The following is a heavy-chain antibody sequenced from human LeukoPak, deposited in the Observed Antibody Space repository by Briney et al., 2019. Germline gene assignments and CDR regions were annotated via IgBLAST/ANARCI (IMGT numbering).Heavy chain of an antibody. CDR1: GFTFSSYG. J-gene: IGHJ4*02. CDR3: AKGKMATISHFDY. D-gene: IGHD5-24*01. Sequence: GGSLRLSCAASGFTFSSYGMSWVRQAPGKGLEWVSAISGSGGSTYYADSVKGRFTISRDNSKNTLYLQMNSLRAEDTAVYYCAKGKMATISHFDYWGQGTLVTVSS. V-gene: IGHV3-23*01. CDR2: ISGSGGST.